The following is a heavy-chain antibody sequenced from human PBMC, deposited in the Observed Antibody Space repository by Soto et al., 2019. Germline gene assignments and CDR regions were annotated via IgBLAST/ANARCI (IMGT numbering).Heavy chain of an antibody. Sequence: GRSVRLSCAASGFTFSSYAMQWVRQATGKGLEWVGVVSSEGGTQFYADSVKGRFTISTDNSKNSLYLQMSSLTSEHAAIYYFARPTYYSGHVMGELDIWGRGILVTV. D-gene: IGHD2-15*01. CDR1: GFTFSSYA. CDR2: VSSEGGTQ. V-gene: IGHV3-30*04. J-gene: IGHJ2*01. CDR3: ARPTYYSGHVMGELDI.